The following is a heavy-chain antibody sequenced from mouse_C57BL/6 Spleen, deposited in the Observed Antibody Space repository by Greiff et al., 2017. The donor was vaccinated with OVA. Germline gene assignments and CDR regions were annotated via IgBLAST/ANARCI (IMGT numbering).Heavy chain of an antibody. J-gene: IGHJ4*01. V-gene: IGHV1-72*01. CDR1: GYTFTSYW. CDR3: ASHDYDGTRYAMDY. Sequence: QVQLQQPGAELVKPGASVKLSCKASGYTFTSYWMHWVKQRPGRGLEWIGRIDPNSGGTKYNEKFKSKATLTVDKPSRTAFMQLSSLTSYDSAVYYCASHDYDGTRYAMDYWGQGTSVTVSS. CDR2: IDPNSGGT. D-gene: IGHD2-4*01.